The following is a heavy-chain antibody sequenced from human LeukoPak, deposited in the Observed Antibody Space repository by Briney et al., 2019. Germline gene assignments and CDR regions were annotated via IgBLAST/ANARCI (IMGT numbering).Heavy chain of an antibody. Sequence: SVKVSCKASGGTFSSYTISWVRQAPGQGLEWMGRIIPIFGIANYAQKFQGRVTITADKSTSTAYMELSSLRSEDTAVYYCARVIGSSSFNWFDPWGQGTLVTVSS. CDR1: GGTFSSYT. V-gene: IGHV1-69*02. J-gene: IGHJ5*02. D-gene: IGHD6-13*01. CDR3: ARVIGSSSFNWFDP. CDR2: IIPIFGIA.